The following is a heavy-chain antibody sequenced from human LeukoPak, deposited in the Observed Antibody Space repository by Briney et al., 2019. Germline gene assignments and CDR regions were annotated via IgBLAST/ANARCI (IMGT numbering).Heavy chain of an antibody. D-gene: IGHD3-16*01. CDR3: ARAGGIYFDY. CDR2: INARGVST. V-gene: IGHV1-46*01. J-gene: IGHJ4*02. CDR1: GYTFTSYY. Sequence: ASVKVSCKASGYTFTSYYIHWVRQAPGQGLEWMGIINARGVSTRYAQKFQGRVTMTRDTSTRTVYMELSSLRSEDTAVYYCARAGGIYFDYWGQGTLDTLSS.